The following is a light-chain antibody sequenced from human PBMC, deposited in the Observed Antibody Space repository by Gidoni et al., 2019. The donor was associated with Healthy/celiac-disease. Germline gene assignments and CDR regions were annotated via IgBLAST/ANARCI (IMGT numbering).Light chain of an antibody. Sequence: DIQMPQSPSSLSASVGDRVTIPCRASQSISSYLNCYQQKPGKAPKLLIYAASSLQSGVPSRFSGSGSGADFTLTISSLQPENFAAYYCQQSYSTPRTFGQGTKVKIK. CDR2: AAS. CDR1: QSISSY. J-gene: IGKJ1*01. CDR3: QQSYSTPRT. V-gene: IGKV1-39*01.